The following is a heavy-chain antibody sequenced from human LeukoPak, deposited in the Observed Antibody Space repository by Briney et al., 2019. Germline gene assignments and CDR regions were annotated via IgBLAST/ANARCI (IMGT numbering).Heavy chain of an antibody. J-gene: IGHJ6*03. Sequence: GGSLRLSCAASGFTFSSYGMSWVRQAPGKGLEWVSAISGSGGSTYYADSVKGRFTVSRDNSKNTLYLQMNSLRAEDTAVYYCAKDHSSSWYYYYYYMDVWGKGTTVTISS. CDR1: GFTFSSYG. CDR3: AKDHSSSWYYYYYYMDV. V-gene: IGHV3-23*01. D-gene: IGHD6-13*01. CDR2: ISGSGGST.